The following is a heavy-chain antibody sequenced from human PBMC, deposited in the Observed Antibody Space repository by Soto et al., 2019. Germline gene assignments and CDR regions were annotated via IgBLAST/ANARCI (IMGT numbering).Heavy chain of an antibody. CDR1: GFTFSSYG. D-gene: IGHD6-19*01. CDR2: IWYDGSNK. V-gene: IGHV3-33*01. Sequence: GGSLRLSCAASGFTFSSYGMHWVRQAPGKGLEWVAVIWYDGSNKYYADSVKGRFTISRDNSKNTLYLQMNSLRAEDTAVYYCARDRGSIAVAAGFMGPFDYWGQGTLVTVSS. J-gene: IGHJ4*02. CDR3: ARDRGSIAVAAGFMGPFDY.